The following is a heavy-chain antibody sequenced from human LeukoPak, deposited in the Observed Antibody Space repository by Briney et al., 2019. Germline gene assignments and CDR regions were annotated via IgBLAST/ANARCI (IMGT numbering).Heavy chain of an antibody. CDR3: ARSTEHFDY. J-gene: IGHJ4*02. Sequence: SQTLSLTCGISGDSVSSNSATWDWIRQSPSRGLEWLGRTWYRSNWYNDSALSVRSRITINPDTSKNQFSLQLHSVTPEDTAVYYCARSTEHFDYWGQGILVTVSS. D-gene: IGHD1-1*01. CDR2: TWYRSNWYN. CDR1: GDSVSSNSAT. V-gene: IGHV6-1*01.